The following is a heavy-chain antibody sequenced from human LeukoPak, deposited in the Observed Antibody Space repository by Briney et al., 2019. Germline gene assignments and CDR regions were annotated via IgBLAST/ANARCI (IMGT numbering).Heavy chain of an antibody. CDR2: IYYSGST. CDR3: ARDRQWGPSDY. D-gene: IGHD6-19*01. J-gene: IGHJ4*02. CDR1: GGSISSYY. V-gene: IGHV4-59*12. Sequence: SETLSLTCTVSGGSISSYYWSWIRQPPGKGLEWIGYIYYSGSTYYNPSLKSRVTISVDTSKNQFSLKLSSVTAADTAVYYCARDRQWGPSDYWGQGTLVTVSS.